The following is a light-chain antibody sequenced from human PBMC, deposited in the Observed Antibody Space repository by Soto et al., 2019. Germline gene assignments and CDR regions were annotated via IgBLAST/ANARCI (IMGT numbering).Light chain of an antibody. CDR3: QQASSFPPT. Sequence: DIQMTQSPSSVSASVGDRVTITCRASQDISSWLAWYQQKPGKAPKIMIYAASSLQGGVPSRFSGSGSGTEFTLTISSLQPEDFATYYCQQASSFPPTFGQGPRLEIK. J-gene: IGKJ5*01. CDR1: QDISSW. V-gene: IGKV1-12*01. CDR2: AAS.